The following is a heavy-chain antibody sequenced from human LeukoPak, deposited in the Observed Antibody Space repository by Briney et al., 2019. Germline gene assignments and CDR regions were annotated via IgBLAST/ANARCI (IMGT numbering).Heavy chain of an antibody. V-gene: IGHV4-34*01. CDR2: INHSGST. Sequence: PSETLSLTCAVYGGSFSGYYWSWIRQPPGKGLEWIGEINHSGSTNYNPSLKSRVTISVDTSKNQFSLKLSSVTAADTAMYYCARGHPEPFDYWGQGTLVTVSS. J-gene: IGHJ4*02. CDR1: GGSFSGYY. CDR3: ARGHPEPFDY.